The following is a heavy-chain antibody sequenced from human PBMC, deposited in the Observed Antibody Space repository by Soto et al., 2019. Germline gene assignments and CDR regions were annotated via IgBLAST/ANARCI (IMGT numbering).Heavy chain of an antibody. V-gene: IGHV3-7*01. CDR2: IQQDGSEK. CDR1: GFTFSSYW. Sequence: LRLSCVVSGFTFSSYWMNWVRQAPGKGLEWVANIQQDGSEKYYVDSAKGRFTISRDNAKNSLYLQMNSLSAEDTAIYYCATSRTFDYWGQGTLVTVSS. D-gene: IGHD6-13*01. J-gene: IGHJ4*02. CDR3: ATSRTFDY.